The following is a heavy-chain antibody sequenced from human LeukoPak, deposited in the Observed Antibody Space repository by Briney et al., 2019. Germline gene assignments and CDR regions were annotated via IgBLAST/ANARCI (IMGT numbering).Heavy chain of an antibody. CDR3: ARHPDPRLYYVWGSYRENWFDP. D-gene: IGHD3-16*02. CDR1: GGSFSGYY. V-gene: IGHV4-34*01. CDR2: INNSGST. J-gene: IGHJ5*02. Sequence: SETLSLTCAVYGGSFSGYYWSWIRHPPGKGLEWMGEINNSGSTNYNPSLKSRVTISVDTSKNQFSLKLSSVTAADTAVYYCARHPDPRLYYVWGSYRENWFDPWGQGTLVTVSS.